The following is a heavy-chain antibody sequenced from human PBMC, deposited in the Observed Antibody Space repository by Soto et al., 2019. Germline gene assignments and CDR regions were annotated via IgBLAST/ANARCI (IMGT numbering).Heavy chain of an antibody. CDR3: AKSVYNWNDGFFDS. CDR1: GFTFSSYG. V-gene: IGHV3-30*18. J-gene: IGHJ4*02. CDR2: ISYDGMNK. D-gene: IGHD1-1*01. Sequence: QVQLVESGGGVVQPGRSLRLSCAASGFTFSSYGIHWVRQAPGKGLEWVAVISYDGMNKYYADSVKGRFTIFRDNSENTLYLQMNSLRAEDTAVYYCAKSVYNWNDGFFDSWGQGTLVTVSS.